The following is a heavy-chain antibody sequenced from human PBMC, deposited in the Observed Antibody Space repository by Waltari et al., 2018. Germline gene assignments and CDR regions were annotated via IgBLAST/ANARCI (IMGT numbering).Heavy chain of an antibody. D-gene: IGHD5-12*01. CDR3: AREAYSGYALCFDY. J-gene: IGHJ4*02. Sequence: EVQLVESGGGLVQPGGSLRLSCAASGFTFSSYWMSWVRQAPGKGLEWVANIKQDGSEKYYVDSVKGRFTISRDNAKNSLYLQMNSLRAEDTAVYYCAREAYSGYALCFDYWGQGTLVTVSS. CDR2: IKQDGSEK. CDR1: GFTFSSYW. V-gene: IGHV3-7*01.